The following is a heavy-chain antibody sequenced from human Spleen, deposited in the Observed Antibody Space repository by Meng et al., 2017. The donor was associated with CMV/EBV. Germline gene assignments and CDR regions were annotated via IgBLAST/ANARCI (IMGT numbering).Heavy chain of an antibody. CDR3: ARSYSGSYYHLPYFDY. CDR1: GYTFTGYY. J-gene: IGHJ4*02. Sequence: ASVKVSCKASGYTFTGYYMHWVRQAPGQGLEWMGWINPNSGGTNYAQKFQGRVTMTRDTSISTAYMELSRLRSDDTAVYYCARSYSGSYYHLPYFDYWGQGTLVTVSS. CDR2: INPNSGGT. D-gene: IGHD1-26*01. V-gene: IGHV1-2*02.